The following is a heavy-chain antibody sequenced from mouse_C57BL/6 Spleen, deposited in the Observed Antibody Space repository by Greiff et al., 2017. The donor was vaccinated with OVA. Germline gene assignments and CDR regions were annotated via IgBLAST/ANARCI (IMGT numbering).Heavy chain of an antibody. CDR2: IDPSDSET. Sequence: QVQLQQPGAELVRPGSSVKLSCKASGYTFTSYWMHWVKQRPIQGLEWIGNIDPSDSETHYNQKFKDKATLTVDKSSSTAYMQLSSLTSEDSAVYYCARGDSNHEDYAMDYWGQGTSVTVSS. J-gene: IGHJ4*01. CDR3: ARGDSNHEDYAMDY. V-gene: IGHV1-52*01. CDR1: GYTFTSYW. D-gene: IGHD2-5*01.